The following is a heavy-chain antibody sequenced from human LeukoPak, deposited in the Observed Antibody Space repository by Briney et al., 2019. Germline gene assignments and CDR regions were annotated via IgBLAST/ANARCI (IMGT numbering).Heavy chain of an antibody. Sequence: SETLSLTCAVYSGPFSGYYWSWIRQPPGKGLEWIGEVNDSGITNCNPSLKSRVTISVDTAKNQFSLKLSSVTAADTAVYYCARHVSSIVVVTAIHFDYWGQGTLVTVSS. CDR1: SGPFSGYY. V-gene: IGHV4-34*01. J-gene: IGHJ4*02. D-gene: IGHD2-21*02. CDR3: ARHVSSIVVVTAIHFDY. CDR2: VNDSGIT.